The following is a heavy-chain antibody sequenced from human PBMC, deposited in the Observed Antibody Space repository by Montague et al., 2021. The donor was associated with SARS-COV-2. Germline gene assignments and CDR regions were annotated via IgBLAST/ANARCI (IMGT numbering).Heavy chain of an antibody. J-gene: IGHJ4*02. D-gene: IGHD1-20*01. V-gene: IGHV3-33*01. CDR2: IWYDGSNK. Sequence: SLRLSCAASGFTFNSYGMHWVRQAPGKGLEWVAGIWYDGSNKYYADSVKGRFTIFRDNSKNALYLQMNSLRVEDTAVYYCASGDITVMPYFDYWGQGTLVTVSS. CDR1: GFTFNSYG. CDR3: ASGDITVMPYFDY.